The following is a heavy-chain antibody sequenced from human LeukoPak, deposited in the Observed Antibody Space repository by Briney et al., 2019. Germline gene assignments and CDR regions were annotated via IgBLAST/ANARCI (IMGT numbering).Heavy chain of an antibody. Sequence: GGSLRLSCAASGFTVITNDMTWVRQAPGKGLEWVSVLYSDGNTKYADSVQGRFTISRDNSKNTLYLEMNGLRPDDTAVYYCARGVESLAANTLAYWGQGTLVTVSS. V-gene: IGHV3-53*01. CDR1: GFTVITND. J-gene: IGHJ4*02. CDR2: LYSDGNT. D-gene: IGHD3-16*01. CDR3: ARGVESLAANTLAY.